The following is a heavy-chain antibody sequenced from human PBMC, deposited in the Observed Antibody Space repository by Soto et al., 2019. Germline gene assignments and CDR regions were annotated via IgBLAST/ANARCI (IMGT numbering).Heavy chain of an antibody. D-gene: IGHD3-10*01. CDR3: ARTYYYGSGSSDY. V-gene: IGHV4-30-4*01. J-gene: IGHJ4*02. Sequence: QVQLQESGPGLVKPSQTLSLTCTVSGGSISSGDYYWSWIRQPPGKGLEWIGYIYYSGSTSYNPSLQRRVTISLDTSKNPFSLNLRSVTAADTAVYYCARTYYYGSGSSDYWGQGTLVTVSS. CDR2: IYYSGST. CDR1: GGSISSGDYY.